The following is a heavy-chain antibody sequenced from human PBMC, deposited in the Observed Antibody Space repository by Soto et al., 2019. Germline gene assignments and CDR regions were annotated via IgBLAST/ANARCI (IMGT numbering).Heavy chain of an antibody. CDR1: GFTFSSYS. J-gene: IGHJ6*02. Sequence: EVQLVESGGGLVQPGRSMRLSCAASGFTFSSYSMSWVRQAPGKGLEWVANIKQDGSEKYYVDSVKGRFTISRDNAKNSLYLQMNSLRAEDTAVYYCARGRGVDVWGQGTTVTVSS. V-gene: IGHV3-7*01. CDR2: IKQDGSEK. CDR3: ARGRGVDV.